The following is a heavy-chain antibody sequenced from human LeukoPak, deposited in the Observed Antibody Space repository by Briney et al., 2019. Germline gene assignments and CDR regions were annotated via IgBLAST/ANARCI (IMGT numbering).Heavy chain of an antibody. J-gene: IGHJ5*02. CDR3: ATYSGYDSPPPRFDP. D-gene: IGHD5-12*01. V-gene: IGHV3-21*04. CDR1: GFTFSTYS. Sequence: GGSLRLSCEVSGFTFSTYSMNWVRQAPGKGLEWVSSISSSSSYIYYADSVKGRFTISRDNAKNSLFLQMNSLRAEDTAVYYCATYSGYDSPPPRFDPWGQGTLVTVSS. CDR2: ISSSSSYI.